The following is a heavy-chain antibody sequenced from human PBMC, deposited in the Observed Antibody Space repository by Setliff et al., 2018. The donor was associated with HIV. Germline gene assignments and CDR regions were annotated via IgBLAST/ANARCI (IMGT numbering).Heavy chain of an antibody. Sequence: ASVKVSCKVSGYTLTELSIHWVRQAPGKGLEWMGGFDPEYDKTFYAQKFQGRVTMSEDTSKDTAYMELTSLRSEDTAVYYCATRAYDSSGYLRSRVSGAAFDIWPRDNGHRLL. V-gene: IGHV1-24*01. CDR1: GYTLTELS. CDR2: FDPEYDKT. D-gene: IGHD3-22*01. CDR3: ATRAYDSSGYLRSRVSGAAFDI. J-gene: IGHJ3*02.